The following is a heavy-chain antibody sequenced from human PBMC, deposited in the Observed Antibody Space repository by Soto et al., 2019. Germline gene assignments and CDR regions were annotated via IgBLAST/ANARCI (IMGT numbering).Heavy chain of an antibody. CDR1: GFTFSSYG. CDR3: AKGGYGEYDH. V-gene: IGHV3-23*01. D-gene: IGHD4-17*01. J-gene: IGHJ5*02. CDR2: ISGSGGST. Sequence: GSLRISCAASGFTFSSYGMSWVRQDPGKGLEWVSAISGSGGSTYYADSVKGRFTISRDNSKNTLYLQMNSLRAEDTAIYYFAKGGYGEYDHWGQGTRVTVS.